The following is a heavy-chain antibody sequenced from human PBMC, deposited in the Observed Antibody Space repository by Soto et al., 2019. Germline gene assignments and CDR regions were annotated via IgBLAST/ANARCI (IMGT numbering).Heavy chain of an antibody. CDR2: INHSGST. V-gene: IGHV4-34*01. CDR3: ARVRPRAVRGAPFAP. CDR1: GGSFSGYY. Sequence: QVQLQQWGAGLLKPSETLSLTCAVYGGSFSGYYWSWIRQPPGKGLEWIGEINHSGSTNYNPSLTGRVTISGDTSMNQFALKLRSVTAADTAVYYCARVRPRAVRGAPFAPWGQGPLVTVSS. J-gene: IGHJ5*02. D-gene: IGHD3-10*01.